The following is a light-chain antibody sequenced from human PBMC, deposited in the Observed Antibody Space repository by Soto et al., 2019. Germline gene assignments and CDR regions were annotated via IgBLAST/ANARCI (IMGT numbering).Light chain of an antibody. CDR3: QQHFNGPIT. CDR1: QSISSF. CDR2: GAS. V-gene: IGKV3-11*01. Sequence: EIVLTHSPATLSLSPCERATLSSRASQSISSFLAWYQQKPGQAPRLLIYGASNRATGIPARFSGSGSGTDFTLTISSLEPEDFAVYYCQQHFNGPITFGQGTRLEI. J-gene: IGKJ5*01.